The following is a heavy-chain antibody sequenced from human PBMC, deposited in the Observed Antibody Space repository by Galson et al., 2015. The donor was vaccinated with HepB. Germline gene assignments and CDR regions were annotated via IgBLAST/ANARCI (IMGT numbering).Heavy chain of an antibody. CDR3: AKDRATGSSTSWPGFGMDV. CDR1: GFTFDDYA. D-gene: IGHD2-2*01. CDR2: ISWNSGSI. J-gene: IGHJ6*02. V-gene: IGHV3-9*01. Sequence: SLRLSCAASGFTFDDYAMHWVRQAPGKGLEWVSGISWNSGSIGYADSVKGRFTISRDNAKNSLYLQMNSLRAEDTALYYCAKDRATGSSTSWPGFGMDVWGQGTTVTVSS.